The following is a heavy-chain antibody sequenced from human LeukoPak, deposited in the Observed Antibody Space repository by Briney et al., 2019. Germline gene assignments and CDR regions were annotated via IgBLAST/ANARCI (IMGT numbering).Heavy chain of an antibody. CDR3: ARDLAGPPQEAFDI. CDR1: GFTFSSYW. J-gene: IGHJ3*02. V-gene: IGHV3-7*01. Sequence: GGSLRLSCAPSGFTFSSYWMNWVRQAPGKGLKWVANIKKDGSERYYVDSVKGRFNIPRDNTKKSLYPQRNTLRAEDTAVYYCARDLAGPPQEAFDIWGQGTMVTVSP. CDR2: IKKDGSER.